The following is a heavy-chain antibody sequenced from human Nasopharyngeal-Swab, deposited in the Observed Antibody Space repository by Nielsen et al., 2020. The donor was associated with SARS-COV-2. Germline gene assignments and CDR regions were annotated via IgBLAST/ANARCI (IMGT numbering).Heavy chain of an antibody. V-gene: IGHV1-18*01. CDR2: IGAYNGNT. CDR3: AREKLEDILTGYYTSDAFDI. J-gene: IGHJ3*02. D-gene: IGHD3-9*01. Sequence: ASVKVSCKASGYTFTSYGISWVRQAPGQGLEWMGWIGAYNGNTNYAQKLQGRVTMTTDTSTSTAYMELRSLRSDDTAVYYCAREKLEDILTGYYTSDAFDIWGQGTMVTVSS. CDR1: GYTFTSYG.